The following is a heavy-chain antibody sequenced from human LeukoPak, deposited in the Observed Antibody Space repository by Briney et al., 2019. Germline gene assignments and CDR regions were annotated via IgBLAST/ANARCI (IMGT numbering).Heavy chain of an antibody. CDR1: GFTFSNYG. Sequence: GGSLRLSCAASGFTFSNYGMPWVRQAPGKGLEWVAVIWYDGTNKYYVDSVKGRFTISRDNSKNTLYLQMNSLRAEDTAVYYCTRGSGSYYSTLDYWGQGTLVTVSS. J-gene: IGHJ4*02. CDR3: TRGSGSYYSTLDY. V-gene: IGHV3-33*01. D-gene: IGHD1-26*01. CDR2: IWYDGTNK.